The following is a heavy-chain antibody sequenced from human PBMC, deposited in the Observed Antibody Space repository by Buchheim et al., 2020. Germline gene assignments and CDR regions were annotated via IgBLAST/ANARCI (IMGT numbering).Heavy chain of an antibody. Sequence: QVQLQESGPGLVKPSQTLSLTCTVSGESMERGGFYWNWIRQHPGMGLEFIGYMYNSGSTYFNPSLRSRVTISADTSKNQFSLKLSSVTAADTAVYFCARGTPRYYFDFWGQGTL. CDR3: ARGTPRYYFDF. CDR2: MYNSGST. D-gene: IGHD3-10*01. V-gene: IGHV4-31*03. CDR1: GESMERGGFY. J-gene: IGHJ4*02.